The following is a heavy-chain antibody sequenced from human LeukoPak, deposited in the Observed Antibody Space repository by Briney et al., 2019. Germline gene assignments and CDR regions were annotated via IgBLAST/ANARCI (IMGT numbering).Heavy chain of an antibody. Sequence: PGGSLRLSCAASGFTFSSSWMHWVCQAPEKGLEWVADIKCDGSEKYYVDSVKGRFTISRDNSKNTLYLQMNTLRADDTAVYYCAKDHGSSDWYYFDYWGQGTLVTVSS. V-gene: IGHV3-52*01. CDR1: GFTFSSSW. D-gene: IGHD6-13*01. CDR3: AKDHGSSDWYYFDY. CDR2: IKCDGSEK. J-gene: IGHJ4*02.